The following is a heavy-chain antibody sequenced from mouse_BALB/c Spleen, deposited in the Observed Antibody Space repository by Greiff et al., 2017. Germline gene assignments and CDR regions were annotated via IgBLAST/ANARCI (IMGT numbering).Heavy chain of an antibody. D-gene: IGHD2-10*02. CDR2: INPYNDGT. J-gene: IGHJ3*01. CDR1: GYTFTSYV. Sequence: EVQLQQSGPELVKPGASVKMSCKASGYTFTSYVMHWVKQKPGQGLEWIGYINPYNDGTKYNEKFKGKATLTTDKSSSTAYMKLSSLTSEDSAVYDSGRSAYGNAGAYWGQGTLVTVSA. CDR3: GRSAYGNAGAY. V-gene: IGHV1-14*01.